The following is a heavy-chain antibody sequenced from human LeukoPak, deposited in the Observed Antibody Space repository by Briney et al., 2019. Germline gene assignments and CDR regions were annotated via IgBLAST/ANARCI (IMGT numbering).Heavy chain of an antibody. CDR2: INSDGSST. V-gene: IGHV3-74*01. CDR3: ARAPRYSGSYYPFDY. CDR1: GFTFSSYW. J-gene: IGHJ4*02. Sequence: PGGSLRLSCAASGFTFSSYWMSWVRQAPGKGLVWVSRINSDGSSTSYADSVKGRFTISRDNAKNTLYLQMNSLRAEDTAVYYCARAPRYSGSYYPFDYWGQGTLVTVSS. D-gene: IGHD1-26*01.